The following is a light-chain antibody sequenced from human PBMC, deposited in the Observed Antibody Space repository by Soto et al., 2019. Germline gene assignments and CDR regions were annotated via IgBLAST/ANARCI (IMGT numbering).Light chain of an antibody. CDR1: QGISNY. J-gene: IGKJ1*01. V-gene: IGKV1-27*01. CDR3: QKYNSAPRT. CDR2: AAS. Sequence: DIPMTQSPSSLSASVGDRVTITCRASQGISNYLAWYQQKPGKVPKLLIYAASTLQSGVPSRFNGSGSGTDFTLSISSLQPEDVATYYCQKYNSAPRTFGQGTKVEIK.